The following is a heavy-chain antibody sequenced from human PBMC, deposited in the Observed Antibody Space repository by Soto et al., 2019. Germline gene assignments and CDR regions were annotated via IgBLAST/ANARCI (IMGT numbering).Heavy chain of an antibody. V-gene: IGHV4-30-2*01. CDR2: IYHSGST. Sequence: QLQLQESGSGLVKPSQTLSLTCAVSGGSISSGGYSWSWIRQPPGKGLEWIGSIYHSGSTYYNPSLKSRVTISVDRPKNQFSLKLGSVTAADTAVYYCARAGYCSSTSCREDWFDPWGQGTLVTLSS. CDR3: ARAGYCSSTSCREDWFDP. CDR1: GGSISSGGYS. D-gene: IGHD2-2*01. J-gene: IGHJ5*02.